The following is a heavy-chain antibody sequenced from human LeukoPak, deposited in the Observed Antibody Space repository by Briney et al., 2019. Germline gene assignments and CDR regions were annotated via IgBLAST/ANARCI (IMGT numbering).Heavy chain of an antibody. Sequence: GGSLRLSCAASGFTFSTYDMSWVRQAPVKRLEWVSAISGSGGSTFNADSVKARFTISRDNSKNTLFFQMNSLRAEDTAIYYCAKDHPSGYYFDYWGQGTLVTVSS. CDR3: AKDHPSGYYFDY. V-gene: IGHV3-23*01. J-gene: IGHJ4*02. CDR2: ISGSGGST. CDR1: GFTFSTYD. D-gene: IGHD1-14*01.